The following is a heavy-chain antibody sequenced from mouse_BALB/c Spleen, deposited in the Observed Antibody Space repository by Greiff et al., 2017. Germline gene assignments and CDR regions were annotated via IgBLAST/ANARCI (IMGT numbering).Heavy chain of an antibody. J-gene: IGHJ4*01. CDR1: GFTFSDYY. D-gene: IGHD4-1*02. CDR3: AREQYEATGDYAMDY. Sequence: EVKLMESGGGLVKPGGSLKLSCAASGFTFSDYYMYWVRQTPEKRLEWVATISDGGSYTYYPDSVKGRFTISRDNAKNNLYLQMSSLKSEDTAMYYCAREQYEATGDYAMDYWGQGTSVTVSS. V-gene: IGHV5-4*02. CDR2: ISDGGSYT.